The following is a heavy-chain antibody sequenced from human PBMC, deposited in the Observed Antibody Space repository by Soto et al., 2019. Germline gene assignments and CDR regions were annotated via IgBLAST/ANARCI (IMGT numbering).Heavy chain of an antibody. D-gene: IGHD2-2*02. CDR3: AKGGAIGPFDY. CDR2: ISYDGSNK. CDR1: GFTFSSYG. Sequence: QVQLVESGGGVVQPGRSLRLSCAASGFTFSSYGMHWVRQAPGKGLEWVAVISYDGSNKYYADSVKGRFTISRDNSKNTLYLQMNSLRAEDTAVYYCAKGGAIGPFDYWGQGTLVTVSS. J-gene: IGHJ4*02. V-gene: IGHV3-30*18.